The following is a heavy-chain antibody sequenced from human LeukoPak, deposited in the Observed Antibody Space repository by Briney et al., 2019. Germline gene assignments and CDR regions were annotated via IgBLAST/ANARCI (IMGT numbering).Heavy chain of an antibody. CDR1: GGSFSGYY. CDR3: ARGGPYTVTTVGYFDY. D-gene: IGHD4-17*01. V-gene: IGHV4-34*01. CDR2: INHSGTT. Sequence: SETLSLTCAVYGGSFSGYYWSWIRQPPGKGVEGIGEINHSGTTTYTPSLKSRVTISVDTSTNQFSLKLSSVTAADTAVYYCARGGPYTVTTVGYFDYWGQGTLVTVSS. J-gene: IGHJ4*02.